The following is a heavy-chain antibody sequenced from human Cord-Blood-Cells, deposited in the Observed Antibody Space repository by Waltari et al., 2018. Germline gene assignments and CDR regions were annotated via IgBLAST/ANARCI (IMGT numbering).Heavy chain of an antibody. CDR1: GFTFSSYA. CDR3: ASIRHGSGSYAGY. J-gene: IGHJ4*02. D-gene: IGHD3-10*01. CDR2: ISGSGCST. Sequence: EVQLLESGGGLVQPGGSLRLSCAASGFTFSSYALSWVRPGPGKGPEWVSAISGSGCSTYYADSVKGRFTISRDNSKNTLYLQMNSLRAEDTAVYYCASIRHGSGSYAGYWGQGTLVTVSS. V-gene: IGHV3-23*01.